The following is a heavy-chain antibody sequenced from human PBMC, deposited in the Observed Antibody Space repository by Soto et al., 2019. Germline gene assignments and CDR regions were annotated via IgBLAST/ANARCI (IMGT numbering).Heavy chain of an antibody. Sequence: PGGSLRLSCAASGFTFSTYAMNWVRQAPGKGLEWVSGIYGNGGGISYGDSVKGRFTISRDNSINMLYLQMHSLRAEDTAVYYCARDEGYSGYVHPRPGDPYYYDYWGQGTLVTVSS. V-gene: IGHV3-23*01. D-gene: IGHD5-12*01. CDR2: IYGNGGGI. CDR3: ARDEGYSGYVHPRPGDPYYYDY. CDR1: GFTFSTYA. J-gene: IGHJ4*02.